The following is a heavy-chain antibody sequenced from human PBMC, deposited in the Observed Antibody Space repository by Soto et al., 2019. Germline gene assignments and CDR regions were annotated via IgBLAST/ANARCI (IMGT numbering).Heavy chain of an antibody. J-gene: IGHJ4*02. CDR2: ISYDGSNK. CDR1: GFTFSSYG. D-gene: IGHD3-10*01. CDR3: AKVWFGESLFDY. V-gene: IGHV3-30*18. Sequence: PGGSLRLSCAASGFTFSSYGMHWVRQAPGKGLEWVAVISYDGSNKYYADSVKGRFTISRDNSKNTLYLQMNSLRAEDTAVYYCAKVWFGESLFDYWGQGTRVTVSS.